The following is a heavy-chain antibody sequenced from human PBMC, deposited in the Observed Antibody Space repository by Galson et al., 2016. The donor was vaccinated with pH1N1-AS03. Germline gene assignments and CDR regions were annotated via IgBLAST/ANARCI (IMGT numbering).Heavy chain of an antibody. CDR2: INPNSGGT. CDR3: ARGGYCSSKNCYSEDYLYNGMDV. Sequence: SVKVSCKASGYTFTGYFLHWVRQAPGQGLEWMGRINPNSGGTKYAQKFQGRVTMTRDTSISTVHMELTGLRSDDTAVYYCARGGYCSSKNCYSEDYLYNGMDVWGQGTTVTVSS. V-gene: IGHV1-2*06. CDR1: GYTFTGYF. J-gene: IGHJ6*02. D-gene: IGHD2-2*01.